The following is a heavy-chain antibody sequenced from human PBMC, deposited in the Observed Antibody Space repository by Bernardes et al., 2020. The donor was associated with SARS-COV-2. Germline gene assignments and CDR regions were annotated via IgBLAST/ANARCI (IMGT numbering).Heavy chain of an antibody. D-gene: IGHD4-17*01. CDR2: IYPGDSDT. J-gene: IGHJ6*02. V-gene: IGHV5-51*01. Sequence: WVRQMPGKGLEWMGIIYPGDSDTKYSPSFQGRVTISADKSVNTAYLQWSSLKASDTAIYYCARRRYGDFGVDVWGQGTTVTVSS. CDR3: ARRRYGDFGVDV.